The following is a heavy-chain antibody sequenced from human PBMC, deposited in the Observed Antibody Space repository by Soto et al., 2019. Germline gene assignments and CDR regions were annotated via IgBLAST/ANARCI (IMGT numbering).Heavy chain of an antibody. CDR2: ISGSGGST. J-gene: IGHJ6*02. CDR3: AKVGQIPYQLLYRYYGMDV. Sequence: QSGGSLRLSCAASGFTFSSYAMSWVRQAPGKGLEWVSAISGSGGSTYYADSVKGRFTISRDNSKNTLYLQMNSLRAEDTAVYYCAKVGQIPYQLLYRYYGMDVWGQGTTVTVSS. V-gene: IGHV3-23*01. CDR1: GFTFSSYA. D-gene: IGHD2-2*02.